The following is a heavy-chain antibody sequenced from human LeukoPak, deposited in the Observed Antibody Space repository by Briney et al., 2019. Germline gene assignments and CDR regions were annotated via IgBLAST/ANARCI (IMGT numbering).Heavy chain of an antibody. CDR1: GDSISSGDYY. CDR3: ARGVRMVRALDY. V-gene: IGHV4-61*08. Sequence: TPSETLSLTCTVSGDSISSGDYYWSWIRQPPGKGLEWIGYIYYSGSTNYNPSLKSRVTISVDTSKNQFSLKLSSVTAADTAVYYCARGVRMVRALDYWGQGTLATVSS. D-gene: IGHD3-10*01. J-gene: IGHJ4*02. CDR2: IYYSGST.